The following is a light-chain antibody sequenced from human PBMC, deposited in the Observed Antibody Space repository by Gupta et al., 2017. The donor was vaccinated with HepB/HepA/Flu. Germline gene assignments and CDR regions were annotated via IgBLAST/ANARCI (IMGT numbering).Light chain of an antibody. Sequence: DIVMTQSPDSLAVPLGERATINCKSSQTILYSSNNKNYLSWYQQKPGQPPKLLIYWASTRESGVPDRFSGSGSGTDFTLTISTLQAEDVAVYYCQQDYSTPFTFGPGTKVDIK. CDR3: QQDYSTPFT. J-gene: IGKJ3*01. CDR2: WAS. V-gene: IGKV4-1*01. CDR1: QTILYSSNNKNY.